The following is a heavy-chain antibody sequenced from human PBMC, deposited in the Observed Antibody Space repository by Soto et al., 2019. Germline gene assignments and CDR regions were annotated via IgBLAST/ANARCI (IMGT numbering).Heavy chain of an antibody. V-gene: IGHV1-18*04. CDR1: GYTFTSYG. CDR2: ISAYNGNT. J-gene: IGHJ4*01. CDR3: PRAPGKPQRGAFDY. Sequence: ASVKVSCKASGYTFTSYGISWVRQAPGQGLEWMAWISAYNGNTNYAQKLQGRVTMTTDTSTSTAYMELRSLRSDDTAVYYCPRAPGKPQRGAFDYLGQGALETVSS.